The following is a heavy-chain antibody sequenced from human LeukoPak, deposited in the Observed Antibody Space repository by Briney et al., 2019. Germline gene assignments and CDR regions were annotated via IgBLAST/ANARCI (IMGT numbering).Heavy chain of an antibody. CDR3: AKVGFPEMEWLLYSDH. D-gene: IGHD3-3*01. V-gene: IGHV3-23*01. CDR2: ISGSSGHT. Sequence: PGGSLRLSCAASGLTFSSYAMSWVRQAPGKGLEWVSAISGSSGHTYYADSVKGRFTISRDNSKNTLYLQMNSLRAEDTAVYYCAKVGFPEMEWLLYSDHWGQGTLVTVSS. J-gene: IGHJ4*02. CDR1: GLTFSSYA.